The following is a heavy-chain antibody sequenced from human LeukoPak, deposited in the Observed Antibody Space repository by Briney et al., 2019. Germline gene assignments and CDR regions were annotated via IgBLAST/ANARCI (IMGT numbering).Heavy chain of an antibody. J-gene: IGHJ3*02. CDR3: TTEGCSGGWWAAFDI. D-gene: IGHD6-19*01. CDR1: GFTFSNAW. V-gene: IGHV3-15*01. CDR2: IKSKTDGGTT. Sequence: GGSLRLSCAASGFTFSNAWMSWVRQAPGKGLEWVGRIKSKTDGGTTDYAAPVKGRFTISRDDSKNTLYLQMNSLKTEDTAVYYCTTEGCSGGWWAAFDIWGQGTMVTVSS.